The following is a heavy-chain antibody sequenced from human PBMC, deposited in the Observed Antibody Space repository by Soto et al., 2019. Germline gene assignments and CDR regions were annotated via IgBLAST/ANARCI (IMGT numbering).Heavy chain of an antibody. CDR3: ARGLKHSNYMFIYYYYYMNV. CDR1: GGSISSYY. V-gene: IGHV4-59*01. D-gene: IGHD4-4*01. J-gene: IGHJ6*03. Sequence: PSETLSLTCTVSGGSISSYYWSWIRQPPGKGLEWIGYIYYSGSTNYNPSLKSRVTISVDTSKNQFSLKLSSVTAADTAVYYCARGLKHSNYMFIYYYYYMNVWGKGTTVTVSS. CDR2: IYYSGST.